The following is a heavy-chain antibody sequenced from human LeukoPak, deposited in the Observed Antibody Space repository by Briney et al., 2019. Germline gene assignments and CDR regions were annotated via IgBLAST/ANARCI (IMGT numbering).Heavy chain of an antibody. V-gene: IGHV4-38-2*02. CDR1: GYSISSGYY. CDR2: IYHSGST. J-gene: IGHJ4*02. D-gene: IGHD6-13*01. Sequence: PSETLSLTCTVSGYSISSGYYWGWIRQPPGKGLEWIGSIYHSGSTYYNPSLKSRVTISVDTSKNQFSLKLSSVTAADTAVYYCARVPSVTAAASNWGQGTLVTVSS. CDR3: ARVPSVTAAASN.